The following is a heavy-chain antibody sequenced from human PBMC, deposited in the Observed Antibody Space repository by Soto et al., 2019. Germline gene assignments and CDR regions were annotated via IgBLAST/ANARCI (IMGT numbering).Heavy chain of an antibody. Sequence: QVQLVQSGAEVKKPGSSVKVSCKASGGTFSSYAISWVRQAPGQGLEWMGGIIPIFGTANYAQKFQGRVTITADEYTSTAYMELSSLRSEDTAVYYCARCYYYDSSGYYPNWFDPWGQGTLVTVSS. V-gene: IGHV1-69*12. CDR2: IIPIFGTA. J-gene: IGHJ5*02. CDR1: GGTFSSYA. D-gene: IGHD3-22*01. CDR3: ARCYYYDSSGYYPNWFDP.